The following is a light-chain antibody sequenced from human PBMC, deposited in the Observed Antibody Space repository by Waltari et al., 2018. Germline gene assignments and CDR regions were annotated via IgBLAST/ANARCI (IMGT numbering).Light chain of an antibody. V-gene: IGLV3-1*01. CDR2: YDA. J-gene: IGLJ2*01. CDR3: QAWDTNTPVL. Sequence: WYQQNPGPAPVLVINYDAKRPAGIPDRFSGSNSGNTATLTISGTQAVDEADYYCQAWDTNTPVLFGGGTKLTVL.